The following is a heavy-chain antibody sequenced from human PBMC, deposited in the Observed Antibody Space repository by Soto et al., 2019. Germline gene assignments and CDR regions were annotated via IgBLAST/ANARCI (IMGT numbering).Heavy chain of an antibody. CDR3: ARDGFFFQAEDGIRDVRSVSAFLLNRSSDL. J-gene: IGHJ2*01. CDR2: VYYSGST. Sequence: PGKGLEWIGYVYYSGSTSYNPSLKSRVTISVDTSKNQFSLKLSSVTAADTAVYYCARDGFFFQAEDGIRDVRSVSAFLLNRSSDL. D-gene: IGHD3-10*02. V-gene: IGHV4-59*01.